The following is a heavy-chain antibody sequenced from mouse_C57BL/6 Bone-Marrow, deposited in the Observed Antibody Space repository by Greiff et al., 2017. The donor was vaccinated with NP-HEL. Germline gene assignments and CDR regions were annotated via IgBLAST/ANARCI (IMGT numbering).Heavy chain of an antibody. CDR3: ARGVKDYGSTSWFAY. V-gene: IGHV1-64*01. CDR2: IHPNSGST. Sequence: QVQLQQSGAELVKPGASVKLSCKASGYTFTSYWMHWVKQRPGQGLEWIGMIHPNSGSTNYNEKFKSKATLTVDKSSSTAYMQLSSLTSEDSAVYYCARGVKDYGSTSWFAYWGQGTLVTVSA. D-gene: IGHD1-1*01. CDR1: GYTFTSYW. J-gene: IGHJ3*01.